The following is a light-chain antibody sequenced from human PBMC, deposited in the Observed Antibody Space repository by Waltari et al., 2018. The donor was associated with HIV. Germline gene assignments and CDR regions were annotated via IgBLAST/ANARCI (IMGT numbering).Light chain of an antibody. Sequence: LTQPRSVSGSPGQSVTISCTGDKLGDKYACWYQRKPGQSPVLVIYQDTKRPSGIPERFSGSNSGNTASLTISGTQAMDEADYYCQAWDSSTCVFGGGTKLTVL. CDR1: KLGDKY. V-gene: IGLV3-1*01. J-gene: IGLJ2*01. CDR2: QDT. CDR3: QAWDSSTCV.